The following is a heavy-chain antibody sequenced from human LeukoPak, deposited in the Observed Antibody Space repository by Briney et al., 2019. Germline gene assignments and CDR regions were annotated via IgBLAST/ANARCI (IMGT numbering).Heavy chain of an antibody. V-gene: IGHV3-30-3*01. J-gene: IGHJ3*02. CDR3: ARRGIQLWRECAFDI. D-gene: IGHD5-18*01. Sequence: QPGRSLRLSCAASGFTFSSYAMPWVRQAPGRGLEWVAVISYDGSNKYYADSVKGRFTISRDNSKNTLYLQMNSLRAEDTAVYYCARRGIQLWRECAFDIWGQGTMVTVSS. CDR1: GFTFSSYA. CDR2: ISYDGSNK.